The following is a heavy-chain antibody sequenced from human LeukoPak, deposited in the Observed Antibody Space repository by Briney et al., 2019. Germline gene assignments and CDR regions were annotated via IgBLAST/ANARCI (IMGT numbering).Heavy chain of an antibody. Sequence: GGSLRLSCAASGFTFSNYAMSWVRRVPGKGLEWVSAIGSSGGSTYYADSVKGQFTISRDNSKNTLYLQMNSLRAEDTAVYYCARGFRYYLDYWGQGTLVTVSS. CDR2: IGSSGGST. CDR1: GFTFSNYA. CDR3: ARGFRYYLDY. V-gene: IGHV3-23*01. J-gene: IGHJ4*02.